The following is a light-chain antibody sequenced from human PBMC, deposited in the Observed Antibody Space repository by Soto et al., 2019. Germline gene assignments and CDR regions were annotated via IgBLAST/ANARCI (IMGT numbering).Light chain of an antibody. CDR2: DTS. Sequence: ESVLTQSPATLSLSPGERATLSCRASQSISSYFAWYQQKPGQAPRLLIYDTSTRATGIPARFSGSGSGTDLTLTISSREPEDVAVYYCQQRSTWPRWTFGQGTKVDI. J-gene: IGKJ1*01. CDR3: QQRSTWPRWT. CDR1: QSISSY. V-gene: IGKV3-11*01.